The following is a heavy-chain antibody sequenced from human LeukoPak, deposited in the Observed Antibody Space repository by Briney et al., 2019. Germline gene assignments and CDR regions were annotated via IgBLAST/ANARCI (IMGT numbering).Heavy chain of an antibody. V-gene: IGHV4-4*07. CDR1: GDSISSYY. D-gene: IGHD6-19*01. CDR3: ATDRGLAVGGNFDY. CDR2: IHTSGST. Sequence: PSETLSLTCVVSGDSISSYYWSWIRQPAGKGLEWIGRIHTSGSTNYNPSLKSRVTMSVDTSKNQFSLRLSSVTAADTAVYYCATDRGLAVGGNFDYWGQGALSPSPQ. J-gene: IGHJ4*02.